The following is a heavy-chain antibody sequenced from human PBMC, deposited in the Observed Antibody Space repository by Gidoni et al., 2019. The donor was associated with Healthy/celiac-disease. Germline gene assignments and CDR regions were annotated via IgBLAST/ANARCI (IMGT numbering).Heavy chain of an antibody. CDR2: IIGSGGST. J-gene: IGHJ4*02. CDR1: GFTFSSYA. D-gene: IGHD2-15*01. Sequence: EVQLLESGGGLVQPGGSLRLSCAASGFTFSSYAMSWVRQAPGKGLEWVSAIIGSGGSTYYADSGKGRFTISRDNSKNTLYLQMNSLRAEDTAVYYCAKDPRDIVVVVAAESPFDYWGQGTLVTVSS. CDR3: AKDPRDIVVVVAAESPFDY. V-gene: IGHV3-23*01.